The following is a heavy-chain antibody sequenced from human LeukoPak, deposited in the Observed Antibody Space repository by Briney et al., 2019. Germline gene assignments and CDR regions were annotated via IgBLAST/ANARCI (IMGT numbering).Heavy chain of an antibody. V-gene: IGHV4-4*07. Sequence: SETLSLTCTVSGGSISGYYWSWIRQPPGKGLEWIGRVYTSGSTIYNPSLKSRVTMSTDTSRNQFSLTLTSVTAADTAVYYCAKSPSGRGGYNWFDPWGQGILVTVSS. CDR2: VYTSGST. CDR3: AKSPSGRGGYNWFDP. J-gene: IGHJ5*02. D-gene: IGHD3-16*01. CDR1: GGSISGYY.